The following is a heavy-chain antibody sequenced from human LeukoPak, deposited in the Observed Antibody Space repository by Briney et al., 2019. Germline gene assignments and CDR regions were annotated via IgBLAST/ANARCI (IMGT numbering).Heavy chain of an antibody. D-gene: IGHD2-2*01. V-gene: IGHV3-7*01. CDR3: ARALDSSSSRYQAFEY. CDR1: GFSLRNYW. Sequence: PGGSLRLSCVASGFSLRNYWMSRVRQAPGKGLEWVANIKQDESEKYYVDSVKGRFTTSRDNAKNSLYLQMNSLRAEDTAVYYCARALDSSSSRYQAFEYWGQGTLVTVSS. J-gene: IGHJ4*02. CDR2: IKQDESEK.